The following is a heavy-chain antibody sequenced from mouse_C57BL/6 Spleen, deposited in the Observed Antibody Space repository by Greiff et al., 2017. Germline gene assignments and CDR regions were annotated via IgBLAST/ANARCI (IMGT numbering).Heavy chain of an antibody. CDR1: GYTFTDYE. D-gene: IGHD2-12*01. Sequence: QVQLQQSGAELVRPGASVTLSCKASGYTFTDYEMHWVKQTPVHGLEWIGAIDPETGGTAYNQKFKGKAILTADKASSTAYMELRSLTSEDSAVYYCTRRALSQLDYWGQGTTLTVSS. CDR3: TRRALSQLDY. CDR2: IDPETGGT. J-gene: IGHJ2*01. V-gene: IGHV1-15*01.